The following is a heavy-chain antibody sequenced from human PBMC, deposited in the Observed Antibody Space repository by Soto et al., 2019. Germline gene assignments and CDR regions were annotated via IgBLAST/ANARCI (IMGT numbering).Heavy chain of an antibody. J-gene: IGHJ6*02. V-gene: IGHV4-34*01. D-gene: IGHD2-15*01. CDR3: ARDGETGKYCSGGSCPKGMDV. CDR1: GGSFSGYY. CDR2: INHSGST. Sequence: SETLSLTCAVYGGSFSGYYWSWIRQPPGKGLEWIGEINHSGSTNYNPSLKSRVTISVDTSKNQFSLKLSSVTAADTAVYYCARDGETGKYCSGGSCPKGMDVWGQGTTVTVS.